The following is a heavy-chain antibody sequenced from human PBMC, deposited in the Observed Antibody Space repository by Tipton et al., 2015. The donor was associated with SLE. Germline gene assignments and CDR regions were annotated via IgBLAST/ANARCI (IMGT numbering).Heavy chain of an antibody. CDR2: IYYSGHS. V-gene: IGHV4-39*01. J-gene: IGHJ2*01. CDR3: ARHLDPSDYGYFDL. D-gene: IGHD3-9*01. Sequence: TLSLTCTVSGGSISRSTYFWDWIRQPPGKGLEWIGKIYYSGHSYYNPSLKSRVTIFVDTSMNQFSLRLSSVTAADTAVYFCARHLDPSDYGYFDLWGRGSLVTVSS. CDR1: GGSISRSTYF.